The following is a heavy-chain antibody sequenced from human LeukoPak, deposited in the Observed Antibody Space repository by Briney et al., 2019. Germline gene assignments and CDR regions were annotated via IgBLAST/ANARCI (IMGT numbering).Heavy chain of an antibody. CDR1: GGSISSGGYS. CDR2: IYHSGST. CDR3: ARVIADFWSGYPTTNWFDP. J-gene: IGHJ5*02. Sequence: SQTLSLTCAVSGGSISSGGYSWSWIRQPPGKGLEWIGYIYHSGSTYYNPALKSRVTISVDRSKNQFSLKLSSVTAADTAVYYCARVIADFWSGYPTTNWFDPWGQGTLVTVSS. V-gene: IGHV4-30-2*01. D-gene: IGHD3-3*01.